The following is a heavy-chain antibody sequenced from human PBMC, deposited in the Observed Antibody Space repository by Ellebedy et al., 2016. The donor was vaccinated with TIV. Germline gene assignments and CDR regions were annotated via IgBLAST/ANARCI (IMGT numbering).Heavy chain of an antibody. CDR3: GRGTVGATLIDY. CDR2: IRWDGDVT. D-gene: IGHD1-26*01. CDR1: GFTFDDHT. V-gene: IGHV3-43*01. J-gene: IGHJ4*02. Sequence: GESLKISCAASGFTFDDHTMHWARQGPGKGLEWVSLIRWDGDVTYYADSVKGRFTISRDNSKNSLYLQMNSLTTEDTALYYCGRGTVGATLIDYWGQGTLVTVSS.